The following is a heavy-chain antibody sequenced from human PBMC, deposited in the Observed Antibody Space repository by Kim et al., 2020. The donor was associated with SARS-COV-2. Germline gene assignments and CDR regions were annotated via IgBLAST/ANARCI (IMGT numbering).Heavy chain of an antibody. J-gene: IGHJ3*02. CDR1: GFTFSSYA. Sequence: GGSLRLSCAASGFTFSSYAMSWVRQAPGKGLEWVSAISGSGGSTYYADSVKGRFTISRDNSKNTLYLQMNSLRAEDTALYYCAKEERASYGSGNYAFDIWGQGTMVTVSS. CDR2: ISGSGGST. V-gene: IGHV3-23*01. CDR3: AKEERASYGSGNYAFDI. D-gene: IGHD3-10*01.